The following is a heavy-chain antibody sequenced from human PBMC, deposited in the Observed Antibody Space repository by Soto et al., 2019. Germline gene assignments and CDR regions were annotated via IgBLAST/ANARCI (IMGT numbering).Heavy chain of an antibody. Sequence: SSETLSLTCAVYGGFVSSGSYYWSWIRQPPGKGLEWIGEMSHSGGTHFNPSLKSRVTISVDTSKNQFSLKMSSVTAADTALYYCARVERGTATTVVDALDIWGPGTMVTVSS. CDR1: GGFVSSGSYY. V-gene: IGHV4-61*01. D-gene: IGHD1-1*01. CDR2: MSHSGGT. CDR3: ARVERGTATTVVDALDI. J-gene: IGHJ3*02.